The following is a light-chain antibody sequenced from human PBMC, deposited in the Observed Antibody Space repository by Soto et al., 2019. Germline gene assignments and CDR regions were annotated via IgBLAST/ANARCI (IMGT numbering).Light chain of an antibody. CDR1: NSDVGAYIY. CDR2: DVD. V-gene: IGLV2-11*01. Sequence: QSVLTQPRSVSGSPGQSVTISCTGTNSDVGAYIYVSWYQQHPGAAPKLIIYDVDKRPSGVPDRFSGSKSGNTASLTISGLQAEDEANYYCCSYVGSYYWVFGGGTKVTVL. J-gene: IGLJ3*02. CDR3: CSYVGSYYWV.